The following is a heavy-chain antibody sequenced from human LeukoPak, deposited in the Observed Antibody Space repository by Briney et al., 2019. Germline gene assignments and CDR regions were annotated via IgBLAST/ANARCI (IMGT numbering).Heavy chain of an antibody. Sequence: GASVKVSCKASGYTFTGYYMHWVRQAPGQGLEWMGWINPNSGGTNYAQKFQGRVTMTRDTSISTAYMELSRLRSDDTAVYYCARQRASIAAAGTVDYWGQGTLVTVSS. CDR1: GYTFTGYY. CDR2: INPNSGGT. CDR3: ARQRASIAAAGTVDY. D-gene: IGHD6-13*01. V-gene: IGHV1-2*02. J-gene: IGHJ4*02.